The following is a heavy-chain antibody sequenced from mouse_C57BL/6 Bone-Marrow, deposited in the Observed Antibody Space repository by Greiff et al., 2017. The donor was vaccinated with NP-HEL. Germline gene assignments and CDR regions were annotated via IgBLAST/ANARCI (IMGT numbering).Heavy chain of an antibody. CDR3: ARWGITTVVADY. CDR1: GYTFTDYY. Sequence: EVQLQQSGPELVKPGASVKISCKASGYTFTDYYMHWVKQSHGKSLEWIGYIYPNNGGTSYNQKFKGKATLTVNKSSSTAYMELRSLTSEDSAVYYCARWGITTVVADYWGQGTTLTVSS. J-gene: IGHJ2*01. V-gene: IGHV1-22*01. CDR2: IYPNNGGT. D-gene: IGHD1-1*01.